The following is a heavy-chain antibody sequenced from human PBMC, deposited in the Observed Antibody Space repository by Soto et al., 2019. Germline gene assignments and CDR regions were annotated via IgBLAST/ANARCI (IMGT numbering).Heavy chain of an antibody. CDR1: GYTFTGYY. J-gene: IGHJ6*02. CDR3: ASSLVGLTGDLLNYAMDV. Sequence: ASVKVSCKASGYTFTGYYMHWVRQAPGQGLEWMGWINPNSGGTNYAQKFQGRVTMTRDTSISTAYMELSRLRSDDTAVYYCASSLVGLTGDLLNYAMDVWGQGIRVTV. CDR2: INPNSGGT. V-gene: IGHV1-2*02. D-gene: IGHD3-16*01.